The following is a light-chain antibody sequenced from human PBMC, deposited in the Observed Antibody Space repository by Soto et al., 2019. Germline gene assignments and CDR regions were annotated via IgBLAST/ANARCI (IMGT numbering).Light chain of an antibody. CDR3: QQYNNYWT. CDR2: QAS. V-gene: IGKV1-5*03. Sequence: DIQMTQSPSTLSASVGDRVTITCRASQSISSRLAWYQQKPGKAPKLLIYQASSLASGVPSRFSGSGSGTEFTLTISSLQPDDFATYYCQQYNNYWTFGQGTKVEIK. J-gene: IGKJ1*01. CDR1: QSISSR.